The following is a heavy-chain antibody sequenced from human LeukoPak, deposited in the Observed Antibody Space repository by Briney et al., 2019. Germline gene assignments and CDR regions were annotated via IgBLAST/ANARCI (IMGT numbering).Heavy chain of an antibody. D-gene: IGHD3-3*01. Sequence: PGGSLRLSCAASGFTFSSYAMHWVRQAPGKGLEWVAVISYDGSNKYYADSVKGRFTISRDNSKNTLYLQMNSLRAEDTAVYYCAKSAAKLRYYDFWSGYYANDHYYYYYGMDVWGQGTTVTVSS. V-gene: IGHV3-30-3*02. CDR3: AKSAAKLRYYDFWSGYYANDHYYYYYGMDV. CDR2: ISYDGSNK. J-gene: IGHJ6*02. CDR1: GFTFSSYA.